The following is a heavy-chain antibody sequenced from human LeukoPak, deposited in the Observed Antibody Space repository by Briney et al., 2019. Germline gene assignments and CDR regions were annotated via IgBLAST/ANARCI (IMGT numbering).Heavy chain of an antibody. J-gene: IGHJ4*02. CDR2: ISWNSGSI. D-gene: IGHD3-9*01. CDR1: GFTFDDYA. V-gene: IGHV3-9*01. CDR3: AKDRTYYDILTGYSVDGYFDY. Sequence: PGGSLRLSCAASGFTFDDYAMHWVRQAPGKGLEWVSGISWNSGSIGYAGSVKGRFTISRDNAKNSLYLQMNSLRAEDTALYYCAKDRTYYDILTGYSVDGYFDYWGQGTLVTVSS.